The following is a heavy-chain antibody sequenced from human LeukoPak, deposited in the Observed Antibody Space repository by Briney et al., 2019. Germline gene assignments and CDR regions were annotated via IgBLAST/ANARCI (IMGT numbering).Heavy chain of an antibody. CDR2: ISSSSSYI. D-gene: IGHD5-12*01. CDR1: GLTFSNYG. J-gene: IGHJ6*03. V-gene: IGHV3-21*01. CDR3: ARERGGYDLRYYYYYMDV. Sequence: GGSLRLSCAPSGLTFSNYGMSWVRQAPGKGLEWVSSISSSSSYIYYADSVKGRFTISRDNAKNSLYLQMNSLRAEDTAVYYCARERGGYDLRYYYYYMDVWGKGTTVTISS.